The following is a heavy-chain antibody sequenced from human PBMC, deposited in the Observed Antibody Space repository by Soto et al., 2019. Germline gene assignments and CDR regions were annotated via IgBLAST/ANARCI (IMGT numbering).Heavy chain of an antibody. J-gene: IGHJ6*03. CDR3: ARGAGSSSGWDYYYYMDV. CDR2: INSDGSST. Sequence: GGSLRLSCAASGFTFSSYWMHWVRQAPGKGLVWVSRINSDGSSTSYADSVKGRFTISRDNAKNTLYLQMNSLRAEDTAVYYCARGAGSSSGWDYYYYMDVWGKGTTVTVSS. V-gene: IGHV3-74*01. D-gene: IGHD6-19*01. CDR1: GFTFSSYW.